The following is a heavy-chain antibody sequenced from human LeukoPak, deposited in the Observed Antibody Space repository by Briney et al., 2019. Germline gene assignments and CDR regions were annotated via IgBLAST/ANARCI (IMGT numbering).Heavy chain of an antibody. Sequence: PGGSLRLSCAPSGLTFSGSGMHWVRQAPGKGLEWVTFIRYDGSNKYYTDSVKGRFTISRDNSKNTLYLQMDSLRAEDTAVYYCARDYDFWSGYYSPTRGYFGYWGQGTLVTVSS. CDR3: ARDYDFWSGYYSPTRGYFGY. CDR2: IRYDGSNK. CDR1: GLTFSGSG. J-gene: IGHJ4*02. D-gene: IGHD3-3*01. V-gene: IGHV3-30*02.